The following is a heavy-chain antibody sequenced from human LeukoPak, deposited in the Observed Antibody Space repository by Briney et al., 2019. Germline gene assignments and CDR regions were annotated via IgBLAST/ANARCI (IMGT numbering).Heavy chain of an antibody. V-gene: IGHV5-51*01. Sequence: GESLKISCETSGFYFMTYWIGWVRQMPGKGLEWMGIIYPHDSDTRYSPSFQGQVTFSVDKSMNTAYLQWGSLKASDTAMYYCARRRIVGSGWCDGAFDIWGQGTTVTVPS. CDR2: IYPHDSDT. D-gene: IGHD6-19*01. J-gene: IGHJ3*02. CDR1: GFYFMTYW. CDR3: ARRRIVGSGWCDGAFDI.